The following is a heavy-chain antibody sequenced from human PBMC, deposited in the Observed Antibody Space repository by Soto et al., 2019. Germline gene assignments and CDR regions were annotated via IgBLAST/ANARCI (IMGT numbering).Heavy chain of an antibody. CDR3: ARDETYYYDSSGSETFDY. CDR2: IWYDGSNK. V-gene: IGHV3-33*01. CDR1: GFTFSSYG. D-gene: IGHD3-22*01. Sequence: QVQLVESGGGVVQPGRSLRLSCAASGFTFSSYGMHWVRQAPGKGLEWVAVIWYDGSNKYYAESVKGRFTISRDNSKNTLYLQMNSLRAEDTAVYYCARDETYYYDSSGSETFDYWGQGTLVTVSS. J-gene: IGHJ4*02.